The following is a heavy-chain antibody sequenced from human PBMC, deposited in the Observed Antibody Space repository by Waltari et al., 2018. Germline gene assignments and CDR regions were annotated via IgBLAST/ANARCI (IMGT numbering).Heavy chain of an antibody. J-gene: IGHJ6*03. Sequence: QLQLTQPGSEVKMTGSSVRISCRASEWIFTFSHLHWVRLVPGQAPAWMGWITPYNGNTNYARHFADRITISREHSLTGFHLDLRSLTSDDTALYYCARSALAGDQTYIELWGNGTQVTVSS. V-gene: IGHV1-45*02. CDR3: ARSALAGDQTYIEL. CDR1: EWIFTFSH. CDR2: ITPYNGNT.